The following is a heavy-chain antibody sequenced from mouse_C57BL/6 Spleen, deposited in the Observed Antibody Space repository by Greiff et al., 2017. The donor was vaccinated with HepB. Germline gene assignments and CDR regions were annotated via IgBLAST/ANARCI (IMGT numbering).Heavy chain of an antibody. J-gene: IGHJ4*01. Sequence: VQLQQPGAELVRPGSSVKLSCKASGYTFTSYWMDWVKQRPGQGLEWIGNIYPSDSETHYNQKFKDKATLTVDKSSSTAYMQLSSLTSEDSAVYYCARRGYYYGPSFYAMDYWGQGTSVTVSS. V-gene: IGHV1-61*01. CDR1: GYTFTSYW. D-gene: IGHD1-1*01. CDR3: ARRGYYYGPSFYAMDY. CDR2: IYPSDSET.